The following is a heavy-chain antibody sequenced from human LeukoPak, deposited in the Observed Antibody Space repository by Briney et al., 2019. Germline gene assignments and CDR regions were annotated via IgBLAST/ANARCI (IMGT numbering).Heavy chain of an antibody. J-gene: IGHJ4*02. CDR2: INSDGSRT. V-gene: IGHV3-74*01. D-gene: IGHD3-10*01. CDR3: AGGGAVYGLN. Sequence: GSLRLSCAASEFAFSSYWMHWVRQAPGKGLVWVSRINSDGSRTSYADSVKGRFTISRDNARSTLYLQMNSLRVEDTAVYYCAGGGAVYGLNWGQGTLVTVSS. CDR1: EFAFSSYW.